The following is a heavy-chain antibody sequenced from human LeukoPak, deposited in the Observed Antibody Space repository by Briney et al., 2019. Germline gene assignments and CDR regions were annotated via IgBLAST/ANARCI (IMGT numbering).Heavy chain of an antibody. V-gene: IGHV5-51*01. Sequence: GESLKISCKGSGYSFTNYWIGWVRQMPGKGLQWMGIIYPGDSDTRYSPSFQGRVTFSADKSINTAYLQWSSLKASDTALYYCARLGTTVTSRYFDYWGRGTLVTVSS. CDR2: IYPGDSDT. J-gene: IGHJ4*02. CDR3: ARLGTTVTSRYFDY. CDR1: GYSFTNYW. D-gene: IGHD4-17*01.